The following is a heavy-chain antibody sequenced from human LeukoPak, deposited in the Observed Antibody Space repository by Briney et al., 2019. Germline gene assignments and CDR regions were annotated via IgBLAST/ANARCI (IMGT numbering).Heavy chain of an antibody. CDR1: GGSISRYY. V-gene: IGHV4-59*01. Sequence: NPSETLSLTCSVSGGSISRYYWSRLRQPPGKGLEWIGYIYYTGITNYNPSLKSRVTISVDTSKNQFSLKLSSVTAADTAVYYCARTVPSVAAADHYYFDYWGQGTLVTVSS. J-gene: IGHJ4*02. D-gene: IGHD6-13*01. CDR2: IYYTGIT. CDR3: ARTVPSVAAADHYYFDY.